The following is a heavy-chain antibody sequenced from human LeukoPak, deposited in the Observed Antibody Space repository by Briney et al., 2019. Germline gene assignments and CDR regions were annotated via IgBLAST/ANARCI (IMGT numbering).Heavy chain of an antibody. D-gene: IGHD3-22*01. J-gene: IGHJ4*02. Sequence: PGGSLRLSCAASGFTFGSYAMSWVRQAPGKGLEWVSGISGRGHTTYHADSMRGRFTISRDNSKNTLYLQMNSLRVDDSAVYYCAKGGHYDSSGYSPFDYWGQGTLVTVSS. CDR3: AKGGHYDSSGYSPFDY. CDR1: GFTFGSYA. CDR2: ISGRGHTT. V-gene: IGHV3-23*01.